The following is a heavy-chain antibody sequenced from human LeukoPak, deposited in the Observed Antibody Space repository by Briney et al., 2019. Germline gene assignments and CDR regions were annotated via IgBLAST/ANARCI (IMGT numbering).Heavy chain of an antibody. CDR2: IYYSGST. Sequence: SQTLSLTCTVSGGSISSGGYYWSWIRQHPGTGLEWIGYIYYSGSTYYNPSLKSRVTISVDTSKNQFSLKLSSVTAADTAVYYCASRTYDFWSGYMAFDIWGQGTMVTVSS. D-gene: IGHD3-3*01. V-gene: IGHV4-31*03. CDR1: GGSISSGGYY. J-gene: IGHJ3*02. CDR3: ASRTYDFWSGYMAFDI.